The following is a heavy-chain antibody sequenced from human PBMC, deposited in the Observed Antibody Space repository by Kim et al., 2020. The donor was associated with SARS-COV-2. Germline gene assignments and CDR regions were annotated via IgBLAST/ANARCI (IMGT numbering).Heavy chain of an antibody. CDR3: ASGLSPYGSGRSANYYFYYYRDV. Sequence: SVKVSCKTSGGRSSTYAITWVRQAPGQGLEWMGRIIPTIGIPNYAQKFQGRLRITADRSTSTASMELTGLRFEDTAVYYCASGLSPYGSGRSANYYFYYYRDVWGKGTTVTVSS. CDR2: IIPTIGIP. J-gene: IGHJ6*03. V-gene: IGHV1-69*04. CDR1: GGRSSTYA. D-gene: IGHD3-10*01.